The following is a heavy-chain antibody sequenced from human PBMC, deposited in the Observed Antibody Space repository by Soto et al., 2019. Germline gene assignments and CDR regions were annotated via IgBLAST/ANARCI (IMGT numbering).Heavy chain of an antibody. CDR1: GGSISSGGYY. Sequence: SETLSLTCTVSGGSISSGGYYWSWIRQHPGKGLEWIGYIYYSGGTYYNPSLKSRVTISVDTSKNQFSLKLSSVTAADTAVYYCARERIGYGSGSYYYYGMDVWGQGTAVT. J-gene: IGHJ6*02. CDR3: ARERIGYGSGSYYYYGMDV. CDR2: IYYSGGT. V-gene: IGHV4-31*03. D-gene: IGHD3-10*01.